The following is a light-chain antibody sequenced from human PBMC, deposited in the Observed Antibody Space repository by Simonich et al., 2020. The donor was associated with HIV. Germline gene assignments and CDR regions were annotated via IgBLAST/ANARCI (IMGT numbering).Light chain of an antibody. CDR3: QQYFSTPWT. Sequence: EIVLTQSPCTLSLSLGERATLSFRASQSVPSSYLAWYQQKPGQAPRLLIYGASTRATGIPARFSGSGSGTDYTLTSSSLQPEDFATYYCQQYFSTPWTFGHGTKVEIK. V-gene: IGKV3-20*01. J-gene: IGKJ1*01. CDR1: QSVPSSY. CDR2: GAS.